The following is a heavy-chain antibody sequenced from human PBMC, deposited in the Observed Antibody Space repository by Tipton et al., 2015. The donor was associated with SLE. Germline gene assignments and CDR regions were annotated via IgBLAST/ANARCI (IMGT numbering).Heavy chain of an antibody. Sequence: TLSLTCAVSGYSISSGYYWGWIRQPPGKGLEWIGSIYHSGSTYYNPSLKSRVTISVDTSKNQFSLKLSSVTAADTAVYYCAGDKYGSGSYYKPHFDYWGQGTLVTVSS. CDR3: AGDKYGSGSYYKPHFDY. D-gene: IGHD3-10*01. V-gene: IGHV4-38-2*02. CDR1: GYSISSGYY. J-gene: IGHJ4*02. CDR2: IYHSGST.